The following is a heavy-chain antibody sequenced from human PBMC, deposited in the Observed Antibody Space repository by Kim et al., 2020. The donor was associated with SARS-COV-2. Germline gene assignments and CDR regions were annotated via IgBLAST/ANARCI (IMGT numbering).Heavy chain of an antibody. V-gene: IGHV3-23*01. CDR2: ISDTGNVY. CDR1: GFTFSNSD. D-gene: IGHD1-26*01. J-gene: IGHJ4*02. Sequence: GGSLRLSCAASGFTFSNSDMRWVRQAPGKGLEWVARISDTGNVYSYAYCATVRCTISIANAEYTETVHMQMQSVKTTAADYYAKTRIPSYDYSGRG. CDR3: AKTRIPSYDY.